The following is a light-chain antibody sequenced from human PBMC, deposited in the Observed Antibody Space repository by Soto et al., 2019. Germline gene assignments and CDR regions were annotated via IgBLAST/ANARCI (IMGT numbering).Light chain of an antibody. V-gene: IGKV3-20*01. CDR2: GAS. Sequence: EVVLTQSPVTLSLSPGERATLSCRASQSVSSSYLAWYQQKPGQAPRPLIYGASSRATGIPDRFSGSGSGTDFTLTISRLEPEDFAVYYCQQYGSAPWTFGQGTKVDIK. CDR1: QSVSSSY. J-gene: IGKJ1*01. CDR3: QQYGSAPWT.